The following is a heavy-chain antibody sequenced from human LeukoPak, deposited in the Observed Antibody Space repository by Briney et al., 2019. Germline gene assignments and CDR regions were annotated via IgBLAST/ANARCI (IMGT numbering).Heavy chain of an antibody. D-gene: IGHD3-3*01. Sequence: GGSLRLSCAASGFTFSSYAMHWVRQAPGKGLEWVAVISYDGSNKCYADSVKGRFTISRDNSKNTLYLQMNSLRAEDTAVYYCARDWTDFWSGYYYYGMDVWGQGTTVTVSS. CDR1: GFTFSSYA. CDR3: ARDWTDFWSGYYYYGMDV. V-gene: IGHV3-30*04. J-gene: IGHJ6*02. CDR2: ISYDGSNK.